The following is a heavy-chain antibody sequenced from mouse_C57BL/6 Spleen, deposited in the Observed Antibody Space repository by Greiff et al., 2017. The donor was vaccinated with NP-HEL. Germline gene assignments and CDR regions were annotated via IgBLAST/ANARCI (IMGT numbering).Heavy chain of an antibody. CDR1: GYTFTDHT. J-gene: IGHJ1*03. V-gene: IGHV1-78*01. Sequence: QVQLQQSDAELVKPGASVKISCKVSGYTFTDHTIHWMKQRPEQGLEWIGYIYPRDGSTKYNEKFKGKATLTADKSSSTAYMQLNSLTSEDSAVYFCASSYDYDDPYWYFDVWGTGTTVTVSS. CDR3: ASSYDYDDPYWYFDV. CDR2: IYPRDGST. D-gene: IGHD2-4*01.